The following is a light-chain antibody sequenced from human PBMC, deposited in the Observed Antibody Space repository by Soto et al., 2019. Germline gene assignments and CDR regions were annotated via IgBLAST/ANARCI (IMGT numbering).Light chain of an antibody. CDR1: QSVYSN. Sequence: EVLMTQSPATLSVSPGERVTLFCRASQSVYSNLAWYQQKPGQAPRLLIYGASTRATGLPARFSGSGSGTEFTLTISSLQSEDFAVYYCQQYNSWPLTFGGGTKVEIK. V-gene: IGKV3-15*01. CDR3: QQYNSWPLT. CDR2: GAS. J-gene: IGKJ4*01.